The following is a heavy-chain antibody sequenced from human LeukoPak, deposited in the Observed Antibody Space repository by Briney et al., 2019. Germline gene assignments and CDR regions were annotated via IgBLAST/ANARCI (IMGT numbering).Heavy chain of an antibody. V-gene: IGHV4-59*01. D-gene: IGHD6-13*01. CDR2: IYNSGST. J-gene: IGHJ4*02. CDR1: GGSISTYY. Sequence: SETLSLTCTVSGGSISTYYWSWIRQPPGKGLEWIGYIYNSGSTNYNPSLKSRVTISVDTPKNQFSLKLSSVTAADTAVYYCARENSNSWYLDYWGEGTLVTVSS. CDR3: ARENSNSWYLDY.